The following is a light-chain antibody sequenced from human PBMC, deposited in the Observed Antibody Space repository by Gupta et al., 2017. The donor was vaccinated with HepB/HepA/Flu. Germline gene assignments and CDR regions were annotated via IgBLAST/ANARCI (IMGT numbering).Light chain of an antibody. J-gene: IGKJ5*01. CDR3: QQFHSSPIT. CDR1: QSVSGNS. CDR2: SAS. V-gene: IGKV3-20*01. Sequence: IVLTQSPGTLCLSPGERATLSCRASQSVSGNSIAWYQHKPGQSPRLLIYSASSGATGIPDRFSGSGSGTDFTLTISRLEPEDFAVHYCQQFHSSPITFGQGTRLEI.